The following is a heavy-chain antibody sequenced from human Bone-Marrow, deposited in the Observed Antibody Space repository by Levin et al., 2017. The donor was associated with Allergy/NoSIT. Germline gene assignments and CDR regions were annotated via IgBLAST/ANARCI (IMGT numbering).Heavy chain of an antibody. V-gene: IGHV3-30*04. Sequence: SGGSLRLSCAASGFTFSSYAMHWVRQAPGKGLEWVAVISYDGSNKYYADSVKGRFTISRDNSKNTLYLQMNSLRAEDTAVYYCARDRWYFDYWGQGTLVTVSS. CDR1: GFTFSSYA. D-gene: IGHD4-23*01. CDR3: ARDRWYFDY. J-gene: IGHJ4*02. CDR2: ISYDGSNK.